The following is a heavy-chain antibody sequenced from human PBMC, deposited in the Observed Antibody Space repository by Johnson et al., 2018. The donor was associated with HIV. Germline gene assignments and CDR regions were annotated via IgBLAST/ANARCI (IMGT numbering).Heavy chain of an antibody. D-gene: IGHD2-15*01. J-gene: IGHJ3*01. CDR1: GLTFSRFA. V-gene: IGHV3-66*01. CDR3: ARILLGYCRA. CDR2: LYSGGST. Sequence: VQLVESGGGLVQPGGSLRLSCAASGLTFSRFAMSWVRQAPGKGLEWVSVLYSGGSTYYADSVKGRFTISRDNSKNTLYLQMNSLRAEDTAVYYCARILLGYCRAWGQGTMVTVSS.